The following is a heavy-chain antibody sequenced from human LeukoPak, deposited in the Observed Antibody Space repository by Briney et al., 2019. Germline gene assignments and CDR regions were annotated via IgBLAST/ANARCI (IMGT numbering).Heavy chain of an antibody. J-gene: IGHJ4*02. V-gene: IGHV3-23*01. CDR2: ISGNGGAT. Sequence: PGGSLRLSCTASGFTFSTYAMNWVRQAPEKGLEWVSSISGNGGATYYADSVKGRFTISRDNSKNTLYLQMNSLRAEDTAVYYCAKWRDIVVVVAATLGSDYWGQGTLVTVSS. CDR1: GFTFSTYA. D-gene: IGHD2-15*01. CDR3: AKWRDIVVVVAATLGSDY.